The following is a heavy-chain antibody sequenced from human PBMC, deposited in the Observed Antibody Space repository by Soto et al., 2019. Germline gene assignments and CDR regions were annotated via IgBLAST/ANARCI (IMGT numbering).Heavy chain of an antibody. D-gene: IGHD1-26*01. CDR3: ARPYSVSYYRALDI. V-gene: IGHV1-69*12. CDR2: IIPIFGTA. Sequence: QVQLVQSGAEVKKPGSSVKVSCKASGGTFSSYAISWVRQAPGQGLEWMGGIIPIFGTANYAQKFQGRVTITVYESTTTDYMELSSLRSEDTAVYCWARPYSVSYYRALDICGQGTMVTVSS. J-gene: IGHJ3*02. CDR1: GGTFSSYA.